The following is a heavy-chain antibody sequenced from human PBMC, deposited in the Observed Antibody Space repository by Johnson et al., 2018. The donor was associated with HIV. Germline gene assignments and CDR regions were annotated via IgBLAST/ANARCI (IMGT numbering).Heavy chain of an antibody. V-gene: IGHV3-11*04. CDR2: ISSSGSTI. CDR3: ARDAVAAANAFDI. D-gene: IGHD6-19*01. Sequence: QVQLVESGGGVVRPGGSLRLSCAASGFTFSDYYMSWIRQAPGKGLEWVSYISSSGSTIYYADSVKGRFTISRDNAKNSLYLQMNSLRAEDTAVYYGARDAVAAANAFDIWGQGTLVTVSS. CDR1: GFTFSDYY. J-gene: IGHJ3*02.